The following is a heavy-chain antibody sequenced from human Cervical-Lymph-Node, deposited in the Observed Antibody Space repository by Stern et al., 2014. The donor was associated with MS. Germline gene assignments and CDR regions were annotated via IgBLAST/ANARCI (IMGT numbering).Heavy chain of an antibody. V-gene: IGHV4-31*03. CDR2: IHYSGYT. CDR3: ARERGSGSLDY. Sequence: QLQLQESGPGLVKPSQTLCLTCTVSGGSISSAHYYWSWIRQHPGEGLEWIGYIHYSGYTYYNPSLKSRITMSVDTSENQFSLNLTSVTAADTAVYYCARERGSGSLDYWGQGTLVTVSS. D-gene: IGHD3-10*01. J-gene: IGHJ4*02. CDR1: GGSISSAHYY.